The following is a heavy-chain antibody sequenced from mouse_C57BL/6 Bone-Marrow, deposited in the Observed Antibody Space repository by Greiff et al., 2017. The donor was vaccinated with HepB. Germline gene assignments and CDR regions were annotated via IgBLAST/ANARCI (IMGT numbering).Heavy chain of an antibody. J-gene: IGHJ3*01. V-gene: IGHV1-81*01. CDR1: GYTFTSYG. CDR3: ARRTLLLRFAWVAY. CDR2: IYPRSGNT. D-gene: IGHD1-1*01. Sequence: QVQLKQSGAELARPGASVKLSCKASGYTFTSYGISWVKQRTGQGLEWIGEIYPRSGNTYYNEKFKGKATLTADKSSSTAYMELRSLTSEDSAVYFCARRTLLLRFAWVAYWGQGTLVTVSA.